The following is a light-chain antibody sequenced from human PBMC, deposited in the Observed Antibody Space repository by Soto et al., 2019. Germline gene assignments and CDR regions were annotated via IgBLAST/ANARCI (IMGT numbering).Light chain of an antibody. CDR3: SSYTSSSRNV. J-gene: IGLJ1*01. CDR1: SSDVGGYNY. V-gene: IGLV2-14*01. CDR2: DVS. Sequence: QSALTQPASVSGSPGQSITISCTGTSSDVGGYNYVSWYQQHPGKAPKLMIYDVSNRTSGVSNRFSGSKSGNTASLTISGLQAEDEADYYCSSYTSSSRNVFGTGTKLTVL.